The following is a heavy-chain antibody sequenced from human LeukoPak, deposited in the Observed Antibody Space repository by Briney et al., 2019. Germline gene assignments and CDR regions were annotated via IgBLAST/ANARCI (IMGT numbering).Heavy chain of an antibody. V-gene: IGHV3-23*01. J-gene: IGHJ4*02. CDR2: ISIRGETS. D-gene: IGHD5-18*01. CDR3: ARVSGGLHRYGSLDD. CDR1: GFAFDNRV. Sequence: GGSLRLSCAASGFAFDNRVMSWVRHLPGKGLQWVSAISIRGETSFYADFVKSRFTVSRDNSGNRLFLQMNSLRVEDTGVYYCARVSGGLHRYGSLDDWGQGTLVTVSS.